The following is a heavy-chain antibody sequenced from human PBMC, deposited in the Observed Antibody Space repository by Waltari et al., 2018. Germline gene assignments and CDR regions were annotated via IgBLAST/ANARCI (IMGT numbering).Heavy chain of an antibody. CDR2: IYTSGST. V-gene: IGHV4-61*02. CDR1: GGSISSGSYY. CDR3: ARGRCSGGSCYKGENWFDP. D-gene: IGHD2-15*01. Sequence: QVQLQESGPGLVKPSQTLSLTCTVSGGSISSGSYYWSWIRQPAGKGLEWIGRIYTSGSTNYNPSLKRRVTISVDTSKNQFSLKLSSVTAADTAVYYCARGRCSGGSCYKGENWFDPWGQGTLVTVSS. J-gene: IGHJ5*02.